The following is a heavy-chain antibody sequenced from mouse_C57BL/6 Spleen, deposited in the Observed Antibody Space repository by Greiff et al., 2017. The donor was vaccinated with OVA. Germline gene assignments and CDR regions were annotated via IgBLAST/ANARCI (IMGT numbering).Heavy chain of an antibody. Sequence: EVKLVESGGGLVKPGGSLKLSCAASGFTFSSYAMSWVRQTPEKRLEWVATISDGGSYTYYPDNVKGRCTISRDNAKNNLYLQMSHLKSEDTAMYYCASAYYSYAMDYWGQGTSVTVSS. CDR1: GFTFSSYA. J-gene: IGHJ4*01. CDR2: ISDGGSYT. D-gene: IGHD2-12*01. CDR3: ASAYYSYAMDY. V-gene: IGHV5-4*03.